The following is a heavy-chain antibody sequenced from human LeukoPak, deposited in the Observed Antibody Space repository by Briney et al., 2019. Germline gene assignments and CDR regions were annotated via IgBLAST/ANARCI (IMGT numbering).Heavy chain of an antibody. CDR3: ARFSLSGVTIIVGENQENCFDP. Sequence: ASVKVSCKASGYTFTGYYMHWVRQAPGQGLEWMGWINPNSGGTNYAQKFQGRVTMTRDTSISTAYMELSRLRSDDTAVYYCARFSLSGVTIIVGENQENCFDPGGEETVVTVS. CDR2: INPNSGGT. D-gene: IGHD3-22*01. J-gene: IGHJ5*02. CDR1: GYTFTGYY. V-gene: IGHV1-2*02.